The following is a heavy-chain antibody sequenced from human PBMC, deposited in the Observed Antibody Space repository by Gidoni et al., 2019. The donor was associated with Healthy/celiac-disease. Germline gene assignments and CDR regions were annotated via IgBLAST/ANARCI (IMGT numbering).Heavy chain of an antibody. V-gene: IGHV1-8*01. CDR1: GYTFTSYD. D-gene: IGHD5-18*01. J-gene: IGHJ4*02. CDR2: MNPNSGNT. CDR3: ASGYSYGYPYPLDY. Sequence: QVQLVQSGAEVKKPGASVKVSCKASGYTFTSYDINWVRQATGQGLEWMGWMNPNSGNTGYAKKFQGRVTMTRNTSISTAYMELSSLRSEDTAVYYCASGYSYGYPYPLDYWGQGTLVTVSS.